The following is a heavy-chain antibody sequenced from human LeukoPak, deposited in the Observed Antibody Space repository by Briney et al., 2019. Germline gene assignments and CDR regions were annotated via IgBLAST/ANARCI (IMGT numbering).Heavy chain of an antibody. V-gene: IGHV7-4-1*02. CDR3: ARDLTTSQRYYYYGMDV. D-gene: IGHD3-9*01. CDR2: INTNTGNP. Sequence: GASVKVSCKASGYTFTSYAMNWVRQAPGQGFEWMGWINTNTGNPTYAQGFTGRFVFSLDTSVSTAYLQISSLKAEDTAVYYCARDLTTSQRYYYYGMDVWGQGTTVTVSS. CDR1: GYTFTSYA. J-gene: IGHJ6*02.